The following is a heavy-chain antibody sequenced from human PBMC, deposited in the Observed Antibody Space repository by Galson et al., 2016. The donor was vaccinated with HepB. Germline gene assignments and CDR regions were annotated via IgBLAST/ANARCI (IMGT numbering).Heavy chain of an antibody. D-gene: IGHD5-24*01. Sequence: SLRLSCAGSGFNLSGSVMHWIRQTFGTGLEWLGRIRSKNSRYATTYSASMKGRVVISREDSQNMASQQLNSLETEDPSVYYCTASIKYYNYFWFDSWGQGTRVTVSS. J-gene: IGHJ5*01. CDR2: IRSKNSRYAT. CDR3: TASIKYYNYFWFDS. V-gene: IGHV3-73*01. CDR1: GFNLSGSV.